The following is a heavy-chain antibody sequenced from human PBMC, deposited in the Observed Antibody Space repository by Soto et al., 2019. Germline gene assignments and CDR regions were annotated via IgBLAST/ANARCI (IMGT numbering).Heavy chain of an antibody. J-gene: IGHJ4*02. CDR2: IYYSGST. D-gene: IGHD6-6*01. CDR1: GGSISSGGYY. Sequence: SETLSLTCTVSGGSISSGGYYWSWIRQHPGKGLEWIGYIYYSGSTYYNPSLKSRVTISVDTSKNQFSLKLSSVTAADTAVYYCARHRRFSSSIDYWGQGTLVTVSS. CDR3: ARHRRFSSSIDY. V-gene: IGHV4-31*03.